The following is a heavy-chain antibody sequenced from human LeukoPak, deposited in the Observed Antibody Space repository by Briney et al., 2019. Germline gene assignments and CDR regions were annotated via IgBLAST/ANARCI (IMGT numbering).Heavy chain of an antibody. V-gene: IGHV4-34*01. Sequence: SETLSHTCAVYGGSFSGYYWSWIRQPPGKGLEWIGEINHSGSTNYNPSLKSRVTISVDTSKSQFSLKLNSVTAADTAVYYCARGAPKEIQLWLRLRGVAFDIWGQGTMVTVSS. CDR1: GGSFSGYY. J-gene: IGHJ3*02. D-gene: IGHD5-18*01. CDR3: ARGAPKEIQLWLRLRGVAFDI. CDR2: INHSGST.